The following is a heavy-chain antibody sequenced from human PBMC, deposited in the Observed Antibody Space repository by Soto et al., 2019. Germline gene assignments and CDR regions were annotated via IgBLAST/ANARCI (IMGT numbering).Heavy chain of an antibody. CDR1: GYTFTGYY. CDR3: ARDTTETFWSGYYNYFDY. Sequence: ASVKVSCKASGYTFTGYYMHWVRQAPGQGLEWMGWINPNSGGTNYAQKFQGWVTMTRDTSISTAYMELSRLRSDDTAVYYCARDTTETFWSGYYNYFDYWGQGTLVTVSS. V-gene: IGHV1-2*04. CDR2: INPNSGGT. D-gene: IGHD3-3*01. J-gene: IGHJ4*02.